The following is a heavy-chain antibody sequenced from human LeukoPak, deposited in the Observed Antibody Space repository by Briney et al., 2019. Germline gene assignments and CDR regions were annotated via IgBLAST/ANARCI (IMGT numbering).Heavy chain of an antibody. V-gene: IGHV4-38-2*01. CDR3: AGTYCSGGSCYSELYYYYGMDV. CDR1: GYSISSGHY. CDR2: IYHSGST. J-gene: IGHJ6*04. Sequence: PSETLSLTCAVSGYSISSGHYWGWIRQPPGKGLEWIGSIYHSGSTYYNPSLKSRVTISVDTSKNQFSLKLSSVTAADTAVYYCAGTYCSGGSCYSELYYYYGMDVWGKGTTVTVSS. D-gene: IGHD2-15*01.